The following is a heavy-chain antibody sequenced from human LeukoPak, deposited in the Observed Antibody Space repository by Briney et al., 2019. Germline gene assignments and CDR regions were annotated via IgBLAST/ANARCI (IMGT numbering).Heavy chain of an antibody. Sequence: SETLSLTCAVYGGSISSYYWSWIRQPPGKGLEWIGYIYYSGSTNYNPSLKSRVTISVDTSKNQFSLKLSSVTAADTAVYYCARDSSGWYDFDYWGQGTLVTVSS. D-gene: IGHD6-19*01. V-gene: IGHV4-59*01. CDR2: IYYSGST. CDR3: ARDSSGWYDFDY. J-gene: IGHJ4*02. CDR1: GGSISSYY.